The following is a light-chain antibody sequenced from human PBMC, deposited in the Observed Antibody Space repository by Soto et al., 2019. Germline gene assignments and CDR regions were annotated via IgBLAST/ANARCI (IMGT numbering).Light chain of an antibody. J-gene: IGLJ3*02. CDR2: TNN. Sequence: QSVLTQPPSASGTPGQRVTISCSGSSSNIGRDYVYWYQQVPGTAPKLLIYTNNQRPSGVPDRFSGSKSGTSASLAISGLRSEDEADYYCAAWDDRLSGWVFGGGTQLTVL. V-gene: IGLV1-47*02. CDR3: AAWDDRLSGWV. CDR1: SSNIGRDY.